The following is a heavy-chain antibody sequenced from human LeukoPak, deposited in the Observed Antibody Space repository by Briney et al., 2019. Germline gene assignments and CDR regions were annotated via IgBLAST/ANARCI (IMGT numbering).Heavy chain of an antibody. CDR3: ARDPGPWGYLDY. D-gene: IGHD1-26*01. CDR2: IYTSGST. J-gene: IGHJ4*02. Sequence: SETLSLTCTVSGGSISSYHWSWIRQPAGKGLEWIGRIYTSGSTIYSPSLKSRVTMSVDTSKNQFSLNLSSVTAADTAVYYRARDPGPWGYLDYWGQGNLVTVST. V-gene: IGHV4-4*07. CDR1: GGSISSYH.